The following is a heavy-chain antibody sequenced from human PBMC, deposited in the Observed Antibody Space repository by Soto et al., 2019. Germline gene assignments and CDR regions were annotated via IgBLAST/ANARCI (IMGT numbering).Heavy chain of an antibody. V-gene: IGHV3-9*01. CDR1: GFTFDDYA. D-gene: IGHD1-1*01. J-gene: IGHJ4*02. CDR2: ITWNSGSK. Sequence: EVQLVESGGGLVQPGRSLRLSCAASGFTFDDYAMHWVRQPPGKGLEWVSGITWNSGSKDYADSVKGRFTISRDHRKTSLYLQMNSLRGEDTALYYCTTTYPNDDSRVVAYWGQGTLVTVSS. CDR3: TTTYPNDDSRVVAY.